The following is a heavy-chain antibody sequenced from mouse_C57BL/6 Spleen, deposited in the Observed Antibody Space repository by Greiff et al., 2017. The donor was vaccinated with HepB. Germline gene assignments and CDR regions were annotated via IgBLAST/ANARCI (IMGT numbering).Heavy chain of an antibody. V-gene: IGHV5-9-1*02. CDR2: ISSGGDYI. J-gene: IGHJ4*01. CDR1: GFTFSSYA. D-gene: IGHD2-4*01. Sequence: DVHLVESGAGLVKPGGSLKLSCAASGFTFSSYAMSWVRQTPEKRLEWVAYISSGGDYIYYADTVKGRFTISRDNARNTLYLQMSSLKSEDTAMYYCTRGGDYDYDRGYAMDYWGQGTSVTVSS. CDR3: TRGGDYDYDRGYAMDY.